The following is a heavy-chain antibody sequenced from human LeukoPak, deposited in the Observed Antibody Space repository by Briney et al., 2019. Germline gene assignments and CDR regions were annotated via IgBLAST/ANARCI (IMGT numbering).Heavy chain of an antibody. D-gene: IGHD3-3*01. V-gene: IGHV1-18*01. Sequence: ASVNVSCTASGYTFTSYGISWVRQVPGQGLEWMGWISAYNGNTNYAQKLQGRVTMTTDTSTSTAYMELRSLRSDDTAVYYCARVFPSWFDPWGQGTLVTVSS. CDR1: GYTFTSYG. CDR2: ISAYNGNT. J-gene: IGHJ5*02. CDR3: ARVFPSWFDP.